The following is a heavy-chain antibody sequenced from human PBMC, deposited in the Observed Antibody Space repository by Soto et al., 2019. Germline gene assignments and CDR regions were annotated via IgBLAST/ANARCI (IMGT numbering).Heavy chain of an antibody. V-gene: IGHV3-9*01. Sequence: PGGSLRLSCAASGFTFDDYAMHWVRQAPGKGLEWVSGISWNSGSIGYADSVKGRFTISRDNAKNSLYLQMNSLRAEDTALYYCAKYSSGSLTFDYWGQGTLVTVSS. J-gene: IGHJ4*02. D-gene: IGHD6-19*01. CDR2: ISWNSGSI. CDR3: AKYSSGSLTFDY. CDR1: GFTFDDYA.